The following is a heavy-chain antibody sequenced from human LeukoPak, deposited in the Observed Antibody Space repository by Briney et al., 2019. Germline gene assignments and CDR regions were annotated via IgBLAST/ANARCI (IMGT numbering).Heavy chain of an antibody. CDR2: ISGSGGST. CDR1: GFTFSSYA. CDR3: ATGLSGWEYGY. J-gene: IGHJ4*02. D-gene: IGHD6-19*01. Sequence: GGSLRLSCAASGFTFSSYAMSWVRQAPGKGLEWVSAISGSGGSTYYADSVKGRFTISRDNSKNTLYLQMDSLRAEDTAVYYCATGLSGWEYGYWGQGTLVTVSS. V-gene: IGHV3-23*01.